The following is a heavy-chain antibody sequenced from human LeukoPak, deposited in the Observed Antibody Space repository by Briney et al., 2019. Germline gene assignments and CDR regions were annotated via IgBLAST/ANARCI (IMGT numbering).Heavy chain of an antibody. CDR1: GFTFSSYE. J-gene: IGHJ4*02. D-gene: IGHD3-10*01. CDR2: ISSSGSTI. Sequence: PGGSLRLSCAASGFTFSSYEMNWVRQAPGKGLEWVSYISSSGSTIYYADSVKGRFTISRDNAKNSLYLQMNSLRAEDTAVYYCAVLLWLGELGYWGQGTLVTVSS. CDR3: AVLLWLGELGY. V-gene: IGHV3-48*03.